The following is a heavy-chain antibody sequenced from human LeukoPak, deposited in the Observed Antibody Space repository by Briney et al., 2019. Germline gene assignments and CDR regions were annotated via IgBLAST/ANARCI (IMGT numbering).Heavy chain of an antibody. J-gene: IGHJ4*02. Sequence: SVKVSCKASGGTFSSYDISWVRQAPGQGLEWMGGIIPIFGTANYAQKFQGRVTITADESTSTAYMELSSLRSEDTAVYYCASSRSHRYFDWLFDYWGQGTLVTVSS. CDR1: GGTFSSYD. CDR2: IIPIFGTA. D-gene: IGHD3-9*01. CDR3: ASSRSHRYFDWLFDY. V-gene: IGHV1-69*01.